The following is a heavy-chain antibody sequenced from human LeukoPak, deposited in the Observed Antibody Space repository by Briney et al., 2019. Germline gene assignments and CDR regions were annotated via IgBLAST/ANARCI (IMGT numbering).Heavy chain of an antibody. D-gene: IGHD2-15*01. Sequence: PSQTLSLTCTVSGGSISSGGYYWRWIRQHPGKGLEWIGYIYYSGSTYYNPSLKSRVTISVDTSKNQFSLKLSSVTAADTAVYYCAREGVVVAARVSDAFDIWGQGTMVTVSS. V-gene: IGHV4-31*03. CDR1: GGSISSGGYY. CDR3: AREGVVVAARVSDAFDI. J-gene: IGHJ3*02. CDR2: IYYSGST.